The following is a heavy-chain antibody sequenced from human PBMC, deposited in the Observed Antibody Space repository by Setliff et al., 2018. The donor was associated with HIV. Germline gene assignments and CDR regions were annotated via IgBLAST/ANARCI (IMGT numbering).Heavy chain of an antibody. Sequence: GGSLRLSCAASGFTFSSYAMNWVRQAPGKGLEWVANIKEDGSETYYVDSVKGRFIASTDNAKNSLFLQMNSLKAEDTAVYYCARAYNVYDYRSDSSGYDYWGQGTLVTVSS. CDR3: ARAYNVYDYRSDSSGYDY. CDR1: GFTFSSYA. D-gene: IGHD3-22*01. J-gene: IGHJ4*02. V-gene: IGHV3-7*03. CDR2: IKEDGSET.